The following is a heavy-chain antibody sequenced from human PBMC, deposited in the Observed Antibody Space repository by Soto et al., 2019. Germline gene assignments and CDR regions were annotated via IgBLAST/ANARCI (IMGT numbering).Heavy chain of an antibody. CDR2: ISGSGGST. V-gene: IGHV3-23*01. Sequence: EVQLLESRGGLVQPGGSLRLSCAASGFTFSSYAMSWVRQAPGKGLEWVSAISGSGGSTYYADSVKGRFTISRDNSKNTLYLQMNSLRAEDTAVYYCAKYGDSYYYYYGMDVWGQGTTVTVSS. CDR1: GFTFSSYA. D-gene: IGHD7-27*01. CDR3: AKYGDSYYYYYGMDV. J-gene: IGHJ6*02.